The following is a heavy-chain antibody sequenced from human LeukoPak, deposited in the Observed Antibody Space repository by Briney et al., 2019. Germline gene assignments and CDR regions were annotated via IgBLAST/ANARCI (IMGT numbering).Heavy chain of an antibody. CDR2: ISDGGGHT. CDR1: GFTFSSYH. D-gene: IGHD5-18*01. Sequence: GGTLRLSCAASGFTFSSYHMNWVRQASGKGLEWVSSISDGGGHTYYADSVKGRFTISRDNAKNSLYLQMNSLRAEDTAVYYCARGEPPEVTRSYFDYWGQGTLVTVSS. V-gene: IGHV3-21*01. J-gene: IGHJ4*02. CDR3: ARGEPPEVTRSYFDY.